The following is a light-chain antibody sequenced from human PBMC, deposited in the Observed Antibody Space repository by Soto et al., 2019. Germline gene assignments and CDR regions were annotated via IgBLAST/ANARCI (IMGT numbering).Light chain of an antibody. CDR3: QQRSNWPLLT. V-gene: IGKV3-11*01. Sequence: EILLTQSPATLSLSPGERATLSFSASQSVRNYLAWYQQKPGQSPRLLIYDASTRATGIPARFSGTGYGTDFTLTISSLEHGDFAVYYCQQRSNWPLLTFGGGTKVEIK. CDR2: DAS. J-gene: IGKJ4*01. CDR1: QSVRNY.